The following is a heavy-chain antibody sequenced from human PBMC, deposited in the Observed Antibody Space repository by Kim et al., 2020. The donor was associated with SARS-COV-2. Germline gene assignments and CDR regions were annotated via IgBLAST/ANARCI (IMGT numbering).Heavy chain of an antibody. CDR3: ARDSSFTIFGVVDYYYGMDV. J-gene: IGHJ6*02. D-gene: IGHD3-3*01. V-gene: IGHV3-21*01. CDR1: GFTFSSYS. Sequence: GGSLRLSCAASGFTFSSYSMNWVRQAPGKGLEWVSSISSSSSYIYYADSVKGRFTISRDNAKNSLYLQMNSLRAEDTAVYYCARDSSFTIFGVVDYYYGMDVWGQGTTVTVSS. CDR2: ISSSSSYI.